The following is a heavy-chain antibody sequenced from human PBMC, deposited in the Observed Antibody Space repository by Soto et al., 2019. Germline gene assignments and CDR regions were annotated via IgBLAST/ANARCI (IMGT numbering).Heavy chain of an antibody. CDR1: GGSISSYY. CDR2: IYYSGST. CDR3: ARDGSYYGMDV. V-gene: IGHV4-59*01. Sequence: SETLSLTCTVSGGSISSYYWSWIRQPPGKGLEWIGYIYYSGSTNYNPSLKSRVTISVDTSKNQFSLKLSSVTAADTAVYYCARDGSYYGMDVWGQGXTVTVYS. D-gene: IGHD2-15*01. J-gene: IGHJ6*02.